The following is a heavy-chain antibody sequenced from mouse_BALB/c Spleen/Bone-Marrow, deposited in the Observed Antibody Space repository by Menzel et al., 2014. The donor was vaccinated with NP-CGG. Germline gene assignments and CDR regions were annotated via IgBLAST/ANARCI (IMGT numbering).Heavy chain of an antibody. J-gene: IGHJ1*01. D-gene: IGHD6-1*01. V-gene: IGHV10-1*02. Sequence: EVMLVESGGGLVQPKGSLKLSCAVSEFTFNTYAMNWVRQAPGKGLEWVARIRSKSNNYATYYADSVKDRFTISRDDSQSLLYLQMNNLKTEDTAMYYCVTSTYFDVWGAGTTVTVSS. CDR3: VTSTYFDV. CDR1: EFTFNTYA. CDR2: IRSKSNNYAT.